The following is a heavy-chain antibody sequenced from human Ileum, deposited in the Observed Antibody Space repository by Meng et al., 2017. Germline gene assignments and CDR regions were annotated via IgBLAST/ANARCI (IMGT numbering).Heavy chain of an antibody. Sequence: PLPHSGPCLVTPSESLALLCTVSVTSVTTSHYQWGWIRQPPGKGLEWIGYASTNYNPSLKSRLTISLDTSKNQVSLKLTSVTAADTAVYYCARDHWGSLDYWGQGILVTVSS. D-gene: IGHD7-27*01. J-gene: IGHJ4*02. CDR1: VTSVTTSHYQ. V-gene: IGHV4-61*01. CDR2: AST. CDR3: ARDHWGSLDY.